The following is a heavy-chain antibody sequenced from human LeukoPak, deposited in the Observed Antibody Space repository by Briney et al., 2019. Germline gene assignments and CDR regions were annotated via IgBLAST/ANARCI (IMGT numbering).Heavy chain of an antibody. D-gene: IGHD6-13*01. V-gene: IGHV3-48*01. CDR3: AREPTYSSSWYTTCDF. CDR2: ISLSTTSI. CDR1: GFTFSSYN. Sequence: GGSLRLSCAASGFTFSSYNMNWVRQAPGKGVGWVSYISLSTTSIYYADSVKGRFTISRDNVKNSLYLQMNSLRAEDTAVYYCAREPTYSSSWYTTCDFWGQGTLVTVSS. J-gene: IGHJ4*02.